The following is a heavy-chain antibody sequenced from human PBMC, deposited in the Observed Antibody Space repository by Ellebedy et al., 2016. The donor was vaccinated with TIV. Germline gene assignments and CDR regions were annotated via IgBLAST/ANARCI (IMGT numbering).Heavy chain of an antibody. J-gene: IGHJ3*02. CDR3: ARDRLVGYHAFDI. CDR1: GFTFSTYG. D-gene: IGHD6-25*01. V-gene: IGHV3-30*02. Sequence: GESLKISCEASGFTFSTYGMNWVRQAPGKGLEWVAFVRFDGSHKYYAESLKGRFTISRDNAKNSLYLQMNSLRAEDTAVYYCARDRLVGYHAFDIWGQGTMVTVSS. CDR2: VRFDGSHK.